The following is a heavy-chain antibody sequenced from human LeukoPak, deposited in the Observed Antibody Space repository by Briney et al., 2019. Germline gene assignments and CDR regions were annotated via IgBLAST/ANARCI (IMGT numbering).Heavy chain of an antibody. J-gene: IGHJ6*03. CDR2: IYYSGTT. V-gene: IGHV4-39*07. CDR1: NGSISSSSYY. Sequence: SETLSLTCTVSNGSISSSSYYWGWIRQPPGKGLEWIGSIYYSGTTYYNPSLKSRVTISLDTSKNQFSLKLSSVTAADTAVHYCARDKGGLGRGYYYMDVWGKGTTVTVSS. CDR3: ARDKGGLGRGYYYMDV. D-gene: IGHD3/OR15-3a*01.